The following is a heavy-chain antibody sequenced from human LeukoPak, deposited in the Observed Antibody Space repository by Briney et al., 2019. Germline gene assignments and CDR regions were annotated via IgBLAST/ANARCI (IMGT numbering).Heavy chain of an antibody. CDR2: IRYDGSNK. Sequence: GGSLRLSCAASGFTFSSYGMRWVRQAPGKGLEWVAFIRYDGSNKYYADSVRGRFTISRDNSKNTMYLQMNSLRAEDTAVYYCATDHFWSGLGYAFDIWGQGTMVTVSS. CDR1: GFTFSSYG. V-gene: IGHV3-30*02. D-gene: IGHD3-3*02. CDR3: ATDHFWSGLGYAFDI. J-gene: IGHJ3*02.